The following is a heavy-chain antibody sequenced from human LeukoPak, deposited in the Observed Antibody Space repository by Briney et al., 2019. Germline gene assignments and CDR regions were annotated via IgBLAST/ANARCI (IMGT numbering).Heavy chain of an antibody. D-gene: IGHD2-15*01. CDR3: TRYHCRGDNCPSVVY. CDR1: GYTYSSFG. CDR2: IGAYNGDT. J-gene: IGHJ4*02. Sequence: ASVKVSCKPSGYTYSSFGISWGRQAPGQGLEWMGWIGAYNGDTNYAQKFQGRVTMTTDTSTSTAYMVLRSLRSDDTALYYCTRYHCRGDNCPSVVYWGQGTLVTVSS. V-gene: IGHV1-18*04.